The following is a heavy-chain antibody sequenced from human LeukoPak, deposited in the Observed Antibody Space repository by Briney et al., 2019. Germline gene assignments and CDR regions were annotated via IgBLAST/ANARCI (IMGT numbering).Heavy chain of an antibody. Sequence: SETLSLTCTVSGGSISRYYWSWIRQPPGKGLEWIGYIYYSGSTNYNPSLKSRVTISVDTSKNQFSLKLSSVTAADTAVYYCARHHYGSGSYYNWFDPWGKGTLVTVSS. CDR3: ARHHYGSGSYYNWFDP. V-gene: IGHV4-59*08. CDR1: GGSISRYY. CDR2: IYYSGST. D-gene: IGHD3-10*01. J-gene: IGHJ5*02.